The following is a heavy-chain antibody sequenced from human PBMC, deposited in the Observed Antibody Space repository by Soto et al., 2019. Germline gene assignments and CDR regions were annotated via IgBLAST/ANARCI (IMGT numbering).Heavy chain of an antibody. V-gene: IGHV1-2*02. CDR3: ARGRVRQQLALTRGYYYYGMDV. CDR2: INPNSGGT. J-gene: IGHJ6*02. Sequence: ASLKVSCKASGYTFTVYYMHWVRQAPGQGLEWMGWINPNSGGTNYAQKLQGRVTMTTDTSTSTAYMELRSLRSDDTAVYYCARGRVRQQLALTRGYYYYGMDVWGQGTTVTVSS. CDR1: GYTFTVYY. D-gene: IGHD6-13*01.